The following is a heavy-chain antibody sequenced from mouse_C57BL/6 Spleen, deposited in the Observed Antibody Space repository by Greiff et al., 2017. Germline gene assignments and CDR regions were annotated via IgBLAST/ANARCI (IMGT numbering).Heavy chain of an antibody. V-gene: IGHV1-18*01. CDR2: INPNNGGT. Sequence: EVQLQQSGPELVKPGASVKIPCKASGYTFTDYNMDWVKQSHGKSLEWIGDINPNNGGTIYNQKFKGKATLTVDKSSSTAYMELRSLTSEDTAVYYCARSDGSYGYYAMDYWGQGTSVTVSS. CDR1: GYTFTDYN. D-gene: IGHD2-3*01. J-gene: IGHJ4*01. CDR3: ARSDGSYGYYAMDY.